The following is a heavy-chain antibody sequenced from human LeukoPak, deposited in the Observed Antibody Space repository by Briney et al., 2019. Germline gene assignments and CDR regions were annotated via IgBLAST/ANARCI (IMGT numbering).Heavy chain of an antibody. D-gene: IGHD2-2*01. CDR3: ARAHQLLPAYNWFDP. J-gene: IGHJ5*02. CDR2: IYYSGST. V-gene: IGHV4-30-4*01. Sequence: PSETLSLTCTVPGGSISSGDYYWSWIRQPPGKGLEWIGYIYYSGSTYYNPSLKSRVTISVDTSKNQFSLKLSSVTAADTAVYYCARAHQLLPAYNWFDPWGQGTLVTVSS. CDR1: GGSISSGDYY.